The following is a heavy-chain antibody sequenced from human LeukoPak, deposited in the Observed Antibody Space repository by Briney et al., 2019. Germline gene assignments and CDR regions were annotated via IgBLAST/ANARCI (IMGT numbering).Heavy chain of an antibody. CDR1: GYTFTSYD. CDR3: ARGLYDFWSGYYFSGNWFDP. Sequence: GASVKVSCKASGYTFTSYDINWVRQATGQGLEWMGWMNPNSGNTGYAQKFQGRVTITADKSTSTAYMELSSLRSEDTAVYYCARGLYDFWSGYYFSGNWFDPWGQGTLVTVSS. D-gene: IGHD3-3*01. J-gene: IGHJ5*02. V-gene: IGHV1-8*01. CDR2: MNPNSGNT.